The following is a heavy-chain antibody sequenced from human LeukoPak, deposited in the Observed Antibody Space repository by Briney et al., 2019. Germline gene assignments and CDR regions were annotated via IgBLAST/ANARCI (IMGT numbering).Heavy chain of an antibody. CDR1: GGSISSGGYY. CDR3: ARNYYGSGSPGPYYFDY. CDR2: IYYSGST. Sequence: PSETLSLTCTVSGGSISSGGYYWSWIRQHPGKGLEWIGYIYYSGSTYYNPSLKSRVTISVDTSKNQSSLKLSSVTAADTAVYYCARNYYGSGSPGPYYFDYWGQGTLVTVSS. D-gene: IGHD3-10*01. J-gene: IGHJ4*02. V-gene: IGHV4-31*03.